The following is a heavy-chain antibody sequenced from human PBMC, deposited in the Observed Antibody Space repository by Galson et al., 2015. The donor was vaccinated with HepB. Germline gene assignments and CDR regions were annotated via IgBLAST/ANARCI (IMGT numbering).Heavy chain of an antibody. CDR1: GFTFSSYA. J-gene: IGHJ3*02. CDR2: ISSNGGST. D-gene: IGHD3-22*01. V-gene: IGHV3-64*04. Sequence: SLRLSCAAPGFTFSSYAMHWVRQAPGKGLEYVSAISSNGGSTYYADSVKGRFTISRDNSKNTLYLQMNSLRAEDTAVYYCAREATYYYDSSSSFGIWGQGTMVTVSS. CDR3: AREATYYYDSSSSFGI.